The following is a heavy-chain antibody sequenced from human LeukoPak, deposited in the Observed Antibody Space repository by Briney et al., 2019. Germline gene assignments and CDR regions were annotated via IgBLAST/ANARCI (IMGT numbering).Heavy chain of an antibody. CDR3: ARVPKSSYYDILTGYYYYYYYMDV. Sequence: SETLSLTCTVSGGSISSYYWSWIRQPPGKGLEWIGYIYYSGSTNYKPSLKSRVTISVDTSKNQFSLKLSSVTAADTAVYYCARVPKSSYYDILTGYYYYYYYMDVWGKGTTVTVSS. V-gene: IGHV4-59*01. J-gene: IGHJ6*03. CDR2: IYYSGST. CDR1: GGSISSYY. D-gene: IGHD3-9*01.